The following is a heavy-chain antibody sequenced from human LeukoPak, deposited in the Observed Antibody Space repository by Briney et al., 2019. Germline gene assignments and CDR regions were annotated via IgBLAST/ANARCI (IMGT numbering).Heavy chain of an antibody. D-gene: IGHD5-24*01. CDR1: GFTFSSYA. CDR2: ISGSGDNT. J-gene: IGHJ4*02. CDR3: AKDRGLRNQWLQLTHDY. V-gene: IGHV3-23*01. Sequence: PGGSLRLSCAASGFTFSSYAMSWVRQAPGKGLEWVSGISGSGDNTYYADSVKGRFTISRDNAKNSLYLQMNSLRAEDTALYYRAKDRGLRNQWLQLTHDYWGQGTLVSVSS.